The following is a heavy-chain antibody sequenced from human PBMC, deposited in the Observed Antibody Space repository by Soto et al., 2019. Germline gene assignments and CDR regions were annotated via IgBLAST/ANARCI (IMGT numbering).Heavy chain of an antibody. Sequence: EVQLVESGGGLVQPGGSLRLSCEASGFTFSTYWMHWVRQAPGKGLVWVARINGDGSSTSSADSVRGRFTISRDNAKNTLYLHMNSLRAEDTAVYYCSTETGWSPDYWGQGTLVTVSS. D-gene: IGHD2-15*01. V-gene: IGHV3-74*01. CDR3: STETGWSPDY. CDR2: INGDGSST. CDR1: GFTFSTYW. J-gene: IGHJ4*02.